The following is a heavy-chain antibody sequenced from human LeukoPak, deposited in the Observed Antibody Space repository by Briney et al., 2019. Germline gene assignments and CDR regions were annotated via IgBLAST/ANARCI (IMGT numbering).Heavy chain of an antibody. J-gene: IGHJ4*02. CDR2: LYSGGSA. CDR1: APTVSTNY. V-gene: IGHV3-53*01. CDR3: AAPVVVAATPGWWDY. D-gene: IGHD2-15*01. Sequence: GRSLRLFCAPSAPTVSTNYMSCVRQDPGKWLEWVSVLYSGGSAYYADTVKGRFTISRDNSKNTLYLQMNSLRDEDTAVYYCAAPVVVAATPGWWDYWGQGTLVTVSS.